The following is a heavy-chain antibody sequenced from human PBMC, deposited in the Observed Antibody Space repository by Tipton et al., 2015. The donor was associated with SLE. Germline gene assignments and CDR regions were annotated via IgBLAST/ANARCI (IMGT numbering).Heavy chain of an antibody. V-gene: IGHV4-61*09. J-gene: IGHJ4*02. CDR1: GGSISSGSYY. Sequence: TLSLTCTVSGGSISSGSYYWSWIRQPAGKGLEWIGYIYTSGSTNYNPSLKSRATISVDTSKNQFSLKLSSVTAADTAVYYCARISYGSGSYLDYWGQGTLVTVSS. CDR3: ARISYGSGSYLDY. D-gene: IGHD3-10*01. CDR2: IYTSGST.